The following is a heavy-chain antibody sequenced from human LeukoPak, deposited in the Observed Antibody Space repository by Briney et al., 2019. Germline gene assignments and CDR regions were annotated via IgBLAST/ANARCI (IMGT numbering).Heavy chain of an antibody. CDR2: VNSDGSFT. CDR1: GFTFSSYW. J-gene: IGHJ4*02. D-gene: IGHD2-21*01. CDR3: ARGRIGMMDL. V-gene: IGHV3-74*03. Sequence: GGSLRLSCAASGFTFSSYWMHWVRQAPGKGLVWVSRVNSDGSFTTYADSVKGRFTISTDSAKNTVYLQMNSLRAEDMAVYYCARGRIGMMDLWGQGTLVTVSS.